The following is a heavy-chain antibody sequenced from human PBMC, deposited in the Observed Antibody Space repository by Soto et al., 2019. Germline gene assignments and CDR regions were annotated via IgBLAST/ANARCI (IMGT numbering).Heavy chain of an antibody. D-gene: IGHD3-22*01. CDR1: GGTFSKYA. CDR3: ARPLRDRTYYYGMAV. J-gene: IGHJ6*02. Sequence: QVQLVQSGAEMQQPGASVRVSCKASGGTFSKYAFSWVRQAPGQGLEWLGGTIPMFGTPNYAQKFQGRVAISADESTATGYMELRSLRSYDTAVYFCARPLRDRTYYYGMAVWGQGTTVTVSS. CDR2: TIPMFGTP. V-gene: IGHV1-69*01.